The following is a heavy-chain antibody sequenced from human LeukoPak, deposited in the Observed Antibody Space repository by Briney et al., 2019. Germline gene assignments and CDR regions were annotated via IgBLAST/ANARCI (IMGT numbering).Heavy chain of an antibody. J-gene: IGHJ4*02. V-gene: IGHV3-74*01. CDR1: GFTFSSYW. CDR3: ARGGSGNDY. Sequence: GGSLRLSCAASGFTFSSYWMHWVRQAPGKGLVWVSRINSDGNSINYADSVKGRFTISRDNAKNTLHLQMNSLRAEDTAVYYCARGGSGNDYWGQGTLVTVSS. CDR2: INSDGNSI. D-gene: IGHD1-26*01.